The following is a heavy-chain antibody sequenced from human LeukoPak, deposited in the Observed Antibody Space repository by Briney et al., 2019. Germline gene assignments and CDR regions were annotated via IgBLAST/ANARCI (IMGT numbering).Heavy chain of an antibody. Sequence: PGGSLRLSCAASGFTFSNYEMNWVRQAPGKGLEWVSYISSGGSIIYYADSVKGRFTISRDNAKNSLYLQTNSLRAGDTAVYYCARDDPRMKTSADYWGQGTLVTVSS. CDR1: GFTFSNYE. J-gene: IGHJ4*02. CDR2: ISSGGSII. V-gene: IGHV3-48*03. CDR3: ARDDPRMKTSADY. D-gene: IGHD2/OR15-2a*01.